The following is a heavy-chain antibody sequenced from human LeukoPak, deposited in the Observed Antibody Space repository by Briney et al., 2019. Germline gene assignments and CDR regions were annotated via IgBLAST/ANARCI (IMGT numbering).Heavy chain of an antibody. CDR2: IIPILGIA. CDR3: ARDRYSYGYSYYYGMDV. V-gene: IGHV1-69*04. J-gene: IGHJ6*02. D-gene: IGHD5-18*01. CDR1: GGTFSSYA. Sequence: SVKVSCKASGGTFSSYAISWVRQASGQGLEWMGRIIPILGIANYAQKFQGRVTITADKSTSTAYMELSSLRSEDTAVYYCARDRYSYGYSYYYGMDVWGQGTTVTVSS.